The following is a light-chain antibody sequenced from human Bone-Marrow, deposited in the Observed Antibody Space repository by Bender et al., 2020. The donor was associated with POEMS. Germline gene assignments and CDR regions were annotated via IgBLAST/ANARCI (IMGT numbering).Light chain of an antibody. CDR2: DDS. Sequence: SYELTQPPSVSVSPGQTARITCSGDALPKQYAYWYQQRPGQAPVLVVYDDSDRPSGIPERISASNSGNTATLTISRVEAGDEADYYCQVWDSSSDQVVFGGGTKLTVL. V-gene: IGLV3-21*02. CDR3: QVWDSSSDQVV. J-gene: IGLJ2*01. CDR1: ALPKQY.